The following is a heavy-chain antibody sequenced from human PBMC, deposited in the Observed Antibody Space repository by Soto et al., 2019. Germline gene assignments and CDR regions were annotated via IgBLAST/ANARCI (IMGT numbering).Heavy chain of an antibody. D-gene: IGHD3-3*01. CDR1: GYTFTGYY. CDR3: AKDFGVDNHNTYGWGGSYGMDV. V-gene: IGHV1-2*04. Sequence: ASVKVSCKASGYTFTGYYMHWVRQAPGQGLEWMGWINPNSGGTNYAQKFQGWVTMTRDTSISTAYMELSRLRSDDTAVYYCAKDFGVDNHNTYGWGGSYGMDVWGQGTTVTVSS. J-gene: IGHJ6*02. CDR2: INPNSGGT.